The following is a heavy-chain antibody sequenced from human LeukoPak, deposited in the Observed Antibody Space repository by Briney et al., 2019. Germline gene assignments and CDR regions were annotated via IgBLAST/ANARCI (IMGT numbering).Heavy chain of an antibody. D-gene: IGHD1-26*01. Sequence: GGSLRLSCAASGITFSNYAMSWVRQAPGKGLEWVSIIGYRGGSIYYAYSVRGRFTISRDNSKNTLSLQMNGLRPEDTAVYYCAKSWGSTRPYYNYMDVWGKGTTVTVSS. CDR2: IGYRGGSI. J-gene: IGHJ6*03. CDR3: AKSWGSTRPYYNYMDV. CDR1: GITFSNYA. V-gene: IGHV3-23*01.